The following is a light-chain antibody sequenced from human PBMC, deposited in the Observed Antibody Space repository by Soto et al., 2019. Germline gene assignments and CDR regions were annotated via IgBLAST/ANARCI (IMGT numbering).Light chain of an antibody. CDR3: SSWTSSTTHV. Sequence: QSALTQPASVSGSPGQSITISCTGTSSDVGGYNFVSWDQQHPGKAPKLMLYEVNNRPSGVANRFSGSKSGNTASLTISGFQAEDEADYYCSSWTSSTTHVLGGGTQLAAL. CDR1: SSDVGGYNF. J-gene: IGLJ7*02. V-gene: IGLV2-14*01. CDR2: EVN.